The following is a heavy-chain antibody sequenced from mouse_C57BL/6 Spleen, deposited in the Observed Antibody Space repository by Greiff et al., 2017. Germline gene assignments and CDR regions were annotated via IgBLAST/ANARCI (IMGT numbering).Heavy chain of an antibody. CDR2: ISDGGSYT. V-gene: IGHV5-4*01. D-gene: IGHD1-1*01. J-gene: IGHJ4*01. Sequence: EVMLVESGGGLVKPGGSLKLSCAASGFTFSSYAMSWVRQTPEKRLEWVATISDGGSYTYYPDNVKGRFTISRDNAKNNLYLQMSHLKSEDTAMYYCAREAPSITTVVALYYAMDYWGQGTSVTVSS. CDR3: AREAPSITTVVALYYAMDY. CDR1: GFTFSSYA.